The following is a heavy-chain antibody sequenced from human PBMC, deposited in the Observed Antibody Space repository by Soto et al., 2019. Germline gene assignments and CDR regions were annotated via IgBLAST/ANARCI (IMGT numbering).Heavy chain of an antibody. D-gene: IGHD2-21*01. CDR3: TRALPVVPEVFAAHQANYNDFEP. J-gene: IGHJ5*02. CDR1: GYTFTTYP. V-gene: IGHV1-3*01. Sequence: QVQLVQSGAEVKKPGASVKVSCTASGYTFTTYPIHWVRQAPGQSLEWMGWINGGNGNTKYSQKFQDRVTITRDKSARTAYTELASQTSDDTAVYYCTRALPVVPEVFAAHQANYNDFEPWGQGALVTVSS. CDR2: INGGNGNT.